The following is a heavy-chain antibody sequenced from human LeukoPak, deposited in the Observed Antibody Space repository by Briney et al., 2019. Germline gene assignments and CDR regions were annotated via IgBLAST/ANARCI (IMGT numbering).Heavy chain of an antibody. Sequence: GGSLRLSCVASGFTLGDYSVNWIRQAPGKGPEWLSYNNPYDTAIYYADSVKGRFTISRDNAKNSMYLQMNSLRAEDTAVYYCAKDPAGRTYDFWSGYSSPYYFDYWGQGTLVTVSS. CDR2: NNPYDTAI. CDR1: GFTLGDYS. D-gene: IGHD3-3*01. V-gene: IGHV3-11*01. J-gene: IGHJ4*02. CDR3: AKDPAGRTYDFWSGYSSPYYFDY.